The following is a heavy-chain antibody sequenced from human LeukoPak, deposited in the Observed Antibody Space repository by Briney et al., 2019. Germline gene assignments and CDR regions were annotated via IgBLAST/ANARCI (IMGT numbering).Heavy chain of an antibody. V-gene: IGHV1-2*02. J-gene: IGHJ4*02. CDR3: ARVVVGATVDY. CDR1: GGTFSSYA. Sequence: ASVKVSCKASGGTFSSYAISWVRQAPGQGLEWMGWINPNSGGTNYAQKFQGRVTMTRDTSISTAYMELSRLRSDDTAVYYCARVVVGATVDYWGQGTLVTVSS. CDR2: INPNSGGT. D-gene: IGHD1-26*01.